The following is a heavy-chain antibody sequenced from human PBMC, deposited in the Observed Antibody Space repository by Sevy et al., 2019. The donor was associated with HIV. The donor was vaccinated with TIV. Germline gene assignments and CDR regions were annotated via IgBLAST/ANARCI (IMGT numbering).Heavy chain of an antibody. CDR3: AKDRGDYSPYYYYYGMDV. V-gene: IGHV3-23*01. CDR2: ISGSGGST. CDR1: GFTFSSYA. J-gene: IGHJ6*02. Sequence: GGSLRLSCAASGFTFSSYAMSWVRQAPGKGLEWVSAISGSGGSTYYADSVKGRFTISRDNSKNTLYLQMNSLRAEDTAVYYCAKDRGDYSPYYYYYGMDVWRQGTTVTVSS. D-gene: IGHD4-17*01.